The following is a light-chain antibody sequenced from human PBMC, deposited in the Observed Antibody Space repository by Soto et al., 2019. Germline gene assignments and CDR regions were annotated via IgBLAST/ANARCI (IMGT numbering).Light chain of an antibody. Sequence: QSVLTQPASVSGSPGQSITISCTGTSSDVGGYNYVSWYQQLPGKAPKLIIYDVSNRPSGVSNRFSASKSANAASLTISGLQAEYLSDYYCTSYTSCSTLHVFGTRTKVTVL. CDR3: TSYTSCSTLHV. CDR1: SSDVGGYNY. V-gene: IGLV2-14*03. CDR2: DVS. J-gene: IGLJ1*01.